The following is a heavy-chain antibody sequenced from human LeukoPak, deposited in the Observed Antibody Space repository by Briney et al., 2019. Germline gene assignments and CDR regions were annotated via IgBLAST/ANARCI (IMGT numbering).Heavy chain of an antibody. CDR2: INPKSGGT. CDR3: ARDPPGSAASRQVFDV. CDR1: GYIFTDYY. Sequence: ASVKVSCKASGYIFTDYYMHWVRQAPGQGLEWMGWINPKSGGTSYEQRFQGGVTMTRDTSISTAYMELTRLRSDDTAVYYCARDPPGSAASRQVFDVWGQGTMVTVSS. D-gene: IGHD6-6*01. J-gene: IGHJ3*01. V-gene: IGHV1-2*02.